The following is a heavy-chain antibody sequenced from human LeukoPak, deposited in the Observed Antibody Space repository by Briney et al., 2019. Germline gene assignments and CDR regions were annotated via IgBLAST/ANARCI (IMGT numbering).Heavy chain of an antibody. V-gene: IGHV3-23*01. J-gene: IGHJ4*02. CDR3: VKTQTHFGDYRRDY. CDR2: ISDSGGST. CDR1: GFTFSTYA. D-gene: IGHD4-17*01. Sequence: GGSLRLSCAASGFTFSTYAMSWVRQAPGKGLEWVSAISDSGGSTYYADSVKGRFTVSRDNSKNTLYLQMNSLRVEDTAVYYCVKTQTHFGDYRRDYWGQGTLVTVSS.